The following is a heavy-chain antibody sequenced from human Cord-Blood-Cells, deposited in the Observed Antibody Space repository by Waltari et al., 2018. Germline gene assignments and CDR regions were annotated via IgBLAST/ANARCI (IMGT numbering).Heavy chain of an antibody. V-gene: IGHV3-21*01. CDR1: GFTFISYS. CDR3: ARPPSDRGSKYFQH. CDR2: ISSSSSYI. J-gene: IGHJ1*01. D-gene: IGHD3-22*01. Sequence: EVQLVESGGGLVKPGGYLRLTCAASGFTFISYSINWVRQVPGKGLEWVSSISSSSSYIYYADSVKGRFTISRDNAKNSLYLQMNSLRAEDTAVYYCARPPSDRGSKYFQHWGQGTLVTVSS.